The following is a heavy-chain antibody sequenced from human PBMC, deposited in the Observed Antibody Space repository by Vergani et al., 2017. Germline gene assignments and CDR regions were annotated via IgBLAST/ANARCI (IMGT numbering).Heavy chain of an antibody. Sequence: EVQLVESGGGLVQPGGSLRLSCAASGFTFSSYWMSWVRQAPGKGLEWVANIKQDGSEKYYVDSVKGRFTISRDNAKNSLYLQMNSLRAEDTAVYYCARDPMIAGIYYYXMDVWGKGTTVTVSS. CDR2: IKQDGSEK. J-gene: IGHJ6*03. CDR1: GFTFSSYW. D-gene: IGHD2-21*01. V-gene: IGHV3-7*01. CDR3: ARDPMIAGIYYYXMDV.